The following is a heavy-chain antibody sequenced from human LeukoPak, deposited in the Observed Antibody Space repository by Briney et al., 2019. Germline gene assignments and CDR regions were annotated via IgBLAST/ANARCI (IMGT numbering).Heavy chain of an antibody. CDR1: GYTLTGYY. J-gene: IGHJ4*02. D-gene: IGHD3-10*01. CDR3: ARNYYGSGSYRDFDY. Sequence: ASVRVCCKASGYTLTGYYMHWVRQAPGQGLEWMGWITPKSDGTNYAQKFQGWVTMTRDTSISTDYMELSRLRSDETAVYYCARNYYGSGSYRDFDYWGQGTLVTVSS. V-gene: IGHV1-2*04. CDR2: ITPKSDGT.